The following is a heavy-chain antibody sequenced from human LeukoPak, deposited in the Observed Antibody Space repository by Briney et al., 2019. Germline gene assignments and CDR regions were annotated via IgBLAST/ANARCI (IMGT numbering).Heavy chain of an antibody. CDR3: IFGSIY. J-gene: IGHJ4*02. CDR1: GFTFSSYE. Sequence: GGSLRLSCAASGFTFSSYEMHWVRQPPGKGLEWVSYISSSDSTIYYADSVKGRFTISRDNAKNSLYLQMNSLRAEDTAVYYCIFGSIYWGQGTLVTVSS. V-gene: IGHV3-48*03. D-gene: IGHD3-10*01. CDR2: ISSSDSTI.